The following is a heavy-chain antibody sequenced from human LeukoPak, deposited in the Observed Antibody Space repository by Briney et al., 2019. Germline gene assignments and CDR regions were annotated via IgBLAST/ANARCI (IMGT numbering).Heavy chain of an antibody. CDR1: GFTFSSYA. CDR3: ARARPDLAYY. CDR2: IYSGGST. J-gene: IGHJ4*02. V-gene: IGHV3-53*01. Sequence: PGGSLRLSCAASGFTFSSYAMSWVRQAPGKGLEWVSVIYSGGSTYYADSVKGRFTISRDNPKNTLYLQMNSLRAEDTAVYYCARARPDLAYYWGQGTLVTVSS.